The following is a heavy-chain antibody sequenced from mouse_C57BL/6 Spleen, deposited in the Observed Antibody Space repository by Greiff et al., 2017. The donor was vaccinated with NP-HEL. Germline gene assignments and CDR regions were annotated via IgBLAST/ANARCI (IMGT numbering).Heavy chain of an antibody. CDR3: ARLYYYGSSPYFDV. Sequence: VQLQQSGPGLVQPSQSLSITCTVSGFSLTSYGVHWVRQSPGKGLEWLGVIWSGGSTDYNAAFISRLSISKDNSKSQVFFKMNSLQADDTAIYYCARLYYYGSSPYFDVWGTGTTVTVSS. CDR1: GFSLTSYG. D-gene: IGHD1-1*01. V-gene: IGHV2-2*01. CDR2: IWSGGST. J-gene: IGHJ1*03.